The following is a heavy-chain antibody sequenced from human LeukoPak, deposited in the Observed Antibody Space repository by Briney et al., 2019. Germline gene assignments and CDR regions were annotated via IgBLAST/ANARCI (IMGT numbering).Heavy chain of an antibody. D-gene: IGHD3-22*01. CDR3: ARIRLDYSETRIDSFDI. V-gene: IGHV3-53*04. CDR2: IYSGGST. Sequence: GGSLRLSCAASGFIVSSNYMSWVRQAPGKGLEWVSSIYSGGSTYYADSVKGRYTISRHNPNTLCLQMDSLKTEDTAVYYCARIRLDYSETRIDSFDIWGQGTMVTVSS. J-gene: IGHJ3*02. CDR1: GFIVSSNY.